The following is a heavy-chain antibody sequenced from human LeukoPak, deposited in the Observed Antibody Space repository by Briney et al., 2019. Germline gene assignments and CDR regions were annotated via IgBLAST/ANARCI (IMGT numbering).Heavy chain of an antibody. CDR1: GFTFSSNW. CDR2: INSDGSST. D-gene: IGHD3-22*01. J-gene: IGHJ4*02. CDR3: ARDRYDSYYYDSSGTKFDY. V-gene: IGHV3-74*01. Sequence: GGSLRLSCAASGFTFSSNWMHWVRQAPGKGLVWVSRINSDGSSTSYADSVKGRFTISRDNAKNTLYLQMNSLRAEDTAVYYCARDRYDSYYYDSSGTKFDYWGQGTLVTVSS.